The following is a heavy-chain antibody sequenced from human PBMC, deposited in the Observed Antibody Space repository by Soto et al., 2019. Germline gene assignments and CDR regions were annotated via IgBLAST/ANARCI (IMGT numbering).Heavy chain of an antibody. CDR3: AKSPPRLWFSVSEY. J-gene: IGHJ4*02. Sequence: GGALRLSCSASGFTFRSYGMHWGRQAPGKGLEWVAVISYDGSNKYYADSVKGRFTISRDNSKNTLYLQMNSLRAEDTAVYYCAKSPPRLWFSVSEYWGQGTLVTVSS. CDR1: GFTFRSYG. V-gene: IGHV3-30*18. D-gene: IGHD3-10*01. CDR2: ISYDGSNK.